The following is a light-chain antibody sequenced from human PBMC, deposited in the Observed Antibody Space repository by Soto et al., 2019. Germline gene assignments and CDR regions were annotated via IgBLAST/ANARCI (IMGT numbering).Light chain of an antibody. V-gene: IGKV1-39*01. Sequence: DIQMTQSPSSLSASLGDRVTITCRASQSIVTYLNCYLQKPGKAPKLLIYAASNLQSGVPSRFSGSGSGTDFTLTISSLQPEDFATYFCQQSYSTPPWTFGQGTKVDIK. CDR3: QQSYSTPPWT. CDR2: AAS. CDR1: QSIVTY. J-gene: IGKJ1*01.